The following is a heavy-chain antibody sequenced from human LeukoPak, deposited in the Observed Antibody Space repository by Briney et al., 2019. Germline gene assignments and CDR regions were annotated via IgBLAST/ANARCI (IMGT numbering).Heavy chain of an antibody. J-gene: IGHJ4*02. V-gene: IGHV3-23*01. CDR3: AREPYSGSYSYDY. CDR1: GLTFSTYA. Sequence: GGSLRLSCAASGLTFSTYAMNWVRQAPGKGLEWVSVITGSGDSTYYADSVKGRFTISRDNSKNTLYLQMNSLRAEDTAVYYCAREPYSGSYSYDYWGQGTLVTVSS. D-gene: IGHD1-26*01. CDR2: ITGSGDST.